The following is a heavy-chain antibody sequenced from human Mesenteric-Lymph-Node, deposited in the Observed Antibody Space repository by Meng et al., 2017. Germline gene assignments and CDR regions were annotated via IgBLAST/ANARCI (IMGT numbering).Heavy chain of an antibody. CDR1: GGSISSYY. V-gene: IGHV4-4*07. Sequence: SETLSLTCTVSGGSISSYYWSWIRQPAGKGLEWIGRIYTSGGTNYNPSLKSRVTMSVDTSKNQFSLKLSSVTAADTAVYYCARDPWFGEFPLFDYWGQGTLVTVSS. D-gene: IGHD3-10*01. J-gene: IGHJ4*02. CDR3: ARDPWFGEFPLFDY. CDR2: IYTSGGT.